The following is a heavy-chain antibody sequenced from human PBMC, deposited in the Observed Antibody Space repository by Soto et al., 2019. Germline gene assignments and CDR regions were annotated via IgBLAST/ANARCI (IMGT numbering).Heavy chain of an antibody. CDR1: GFTFGDYA. CDR3: TRDLVEQLVPLDY. D-gene: IGHD6-6*01. Sequence: GGSLRLSCTASGFTFGDYAMSWVRQAPGKGLEWVGFIRSKAYGGTTEYAASVKGRFTISRDDSKSIAYLQMNSLKTEDTAVYYCTRDLVEQLVPLDYRGQGTLVTVSS. CDR2: IRSKAYGGTT. V-gene: IGHV3-49*04. J-gene: IGHJ4*02.